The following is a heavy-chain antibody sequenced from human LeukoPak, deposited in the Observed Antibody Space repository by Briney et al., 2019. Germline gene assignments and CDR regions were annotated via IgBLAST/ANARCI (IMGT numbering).Heavy chain of an antibody. CDR3: ARVPQYYDFWSGYPPHDAFDI. CDR1: GYTFTSYG. D-gene: IGHD3-3*01. J-gene: IGHJ3*02. CDR2: ISAYNGNT. V-gene: IGHV1-18*03. Sequence: ASVKVSCKASGYTFTSYGISWVRQAPGQGLEWMGWISAYNGNTNYAQKLQGRVTVTTDTSTSTAYMELRSLRSDDMAVYYCARVPQYYDFWSGYPPHDAFDIWGQGTMVTVSS.